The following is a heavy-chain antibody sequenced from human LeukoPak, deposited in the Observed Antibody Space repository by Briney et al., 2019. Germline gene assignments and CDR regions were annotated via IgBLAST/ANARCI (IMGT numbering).Heavy chain of an antibody. D-gene: IGHD5-18*01. J-gene: IGHJ4*02. CDR2: ISGSGGST. CDR3: AKSNGYSYGPPELDY. Sequence: PGGSLRLSCAASGFTFSSYAMSWVRQAPGKGLEWVSAISGSGGSTYYADSVKGRFTISRDNSKNTLYLQMNSLRAEDTAVYYCAKSNGYSYGPPELDYWGQGTLVTVSS. V-gene: IGHV3-23*01. CDR1: GFTFSSYA.